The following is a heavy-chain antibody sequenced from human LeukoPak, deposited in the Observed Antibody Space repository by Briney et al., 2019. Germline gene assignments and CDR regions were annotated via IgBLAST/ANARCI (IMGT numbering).Heavy chain of an antibody. CDR2: ITWNGGST. D-gene: IGHD3-10*01. CDR1: GFSIGDYG. Sequence: PGGSLRLSCAASGFSIGDYGMSWVRQTPEKGLEWVSGITWNGGSTGYADSVKGRFTISRDNAMNSLYLQMNSLRAEDTALYYCTMKFSGDYYYMDVWGQGTLVTVSS. J-gene: IGHJ6*03. V-gene: IGHV3-20*04. CDR3: TMKFSGDYYYMDV.